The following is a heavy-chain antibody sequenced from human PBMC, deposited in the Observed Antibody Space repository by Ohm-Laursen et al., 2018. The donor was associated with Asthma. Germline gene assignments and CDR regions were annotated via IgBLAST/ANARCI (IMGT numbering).Heavy chain of an antibody. CDR2: ISTASSFI. CDR1: GYTFSRYS. D-gene: IGHD6-19*01. V-gene: IGHV3-21*04. Sequence: GSLRLSCAASGYTFSRYSIHWVRQIPGKGLEWVASISTASSFIYYADSVRGRFTTSRDNARNSLYLQMNSLRAEDTALYYCAKDFVEGIAVAASYGMDVWGQGTTVTVSS. CDR3: AKDFVEGIAVAASYGMDV. J-gene: IGHJ6*02.